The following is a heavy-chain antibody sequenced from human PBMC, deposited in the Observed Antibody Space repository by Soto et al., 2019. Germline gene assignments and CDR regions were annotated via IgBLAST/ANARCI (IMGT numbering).Heavy chain of an antibody. J-gene: IGHJ4*02. CDR2: ISGSGGST. Sequence: PGGSLRLSCAASGFTFSSSAMSWVRQAPGKGLEWVSAISGSGGSTYYADSVKGRFTISRDNSKNTLYLQMNSLRAEDTAVYYCAKDGGFVTMIAYPGYYFDYWGQGTLVTVSS. V-gene: IGHV3-23*01. D-gene: IGHD3-22*01. CDR3: AKDGGFVTMIAYPGYYFDY. CDR1: GFTFSSSA.